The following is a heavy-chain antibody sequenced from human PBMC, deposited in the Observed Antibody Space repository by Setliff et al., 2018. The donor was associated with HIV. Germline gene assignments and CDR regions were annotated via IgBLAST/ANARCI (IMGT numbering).Heavy chain of an antibody. CDR1: GGSFRGYH. V-gene: IGHV4-34*10. CDR3: ARDIIARTYWYFDL. Sequence: SETLSLTCAVYGGSFRGYHWSWIRQPPEKGLEWIGEINHTGSTNYNPSLKGRITISVDTSKNQFSLKLSSVTAADTAVYYCARDIIARTYWYFDLWGRGTLVTVSS. CDR2: INHTGST. J-gene: IGHJ2*01. D-gene: IGHD5-12*01.